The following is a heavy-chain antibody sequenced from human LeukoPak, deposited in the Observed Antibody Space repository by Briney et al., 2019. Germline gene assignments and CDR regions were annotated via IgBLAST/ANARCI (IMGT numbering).Heavy chain of an antibody. V-gene: IGHV3-66*01. Sequence: GGSLRLSCAASGFTVSSNYMSWVRQAPGKGLEWVSVIYSGRGTNYADSVKGRFTISRDNAKNSLYLQMNSLRAEDTAVYYCASGYSSSWFPYWGQGTLVTVSS. J-gene: IGHJ4*02. CDR2: IYSGRGT. CDR1: GFTVSSNY. CDR3: ASGYSSSWFPY. D-gene: IGHD6-13*01.